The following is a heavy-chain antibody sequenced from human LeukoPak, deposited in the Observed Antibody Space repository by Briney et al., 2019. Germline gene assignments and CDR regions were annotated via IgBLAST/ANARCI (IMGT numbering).Heavy chain of an antibody. Sequence: TGGSLRLSCAASGFTVSSNYMSWVRQAPGKGLEWVSVIYSGGSTYYADSVKGRFTISRDNSKNTLYLQMNSLRAEDTAVYYCARAPILDDDAFDIWGQGTMVTVSP. CDR3: ARAPILDDDAFDI. V-gene: IGHV3-66*02. J-gene: IGHJ3*02. CDR2: IYSGGST. CDR1: GFTVSSNY. D-gene: IGHD5-24*01.